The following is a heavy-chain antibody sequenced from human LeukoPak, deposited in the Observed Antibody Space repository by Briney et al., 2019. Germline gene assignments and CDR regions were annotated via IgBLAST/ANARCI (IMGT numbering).Heavy chain of an antibody. J-gene: IGHJ4*02. V-gene: IGHV3-30*03. CDR1: GFTFSSYG. D-gene: IGHD3-22*01. Sequence: GGSLRLSCAASGFTFSSYGMHWVRQAPGKGLEWVAVISNDGSNEYYADSVKGRFTISRDNSKNTLYLQMNSLRAEDTAVYYCALSRGITMIVPKNYFDYWGQGTLVTVSS. CDR2: ISNDGSNE. CDR3: ALSRGITMIVPKNYFDY.